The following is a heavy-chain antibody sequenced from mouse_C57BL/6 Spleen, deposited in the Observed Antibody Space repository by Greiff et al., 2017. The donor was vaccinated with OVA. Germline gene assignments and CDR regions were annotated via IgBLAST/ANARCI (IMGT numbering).Heavy chain of an antibody. V-gene: IGHV1-69*01. CDR3: ARSPSYGSSLWFAY. CDR1: GYTFTSYW. D-gene: IGHD1-1*01. J-gene: IGHJ3*01. Sequence: QVQLQQPGAELVMPGASVKLSCKASGYTFTSYWMHWVKQRPGQGLEWIGEIDPSDSYTNYNQKFKGKSTLTVDKSSSTAYMQLSSLTSEDSAVYYCARSPSYGSSLWFAYWGQGTLVTVSA. CDR2: IDPSDSYT.